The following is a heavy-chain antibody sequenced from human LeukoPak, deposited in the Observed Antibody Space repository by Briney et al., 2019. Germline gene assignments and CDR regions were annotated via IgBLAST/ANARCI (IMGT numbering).Heavy chain of an antibody. CDR1: GFTFSSYG. V-gene: IGHV3-30*18. CDR3: AKGKYSGYDLEPENFDY. CDR2: ISYDGSNK. J-gene: IGHJ4*02. Sequence: GGSLRLSCAASGFTFSSYGMHWVRQAPGKGLEWVAVISYDGSNKYYADSVKGRFTISRDNSKNTLYLQMNSLRAEDTAVYYCAKGKYSGYDLEPENFDYWGQGTLVTVPS. D-gene: IGHD5-12*01.